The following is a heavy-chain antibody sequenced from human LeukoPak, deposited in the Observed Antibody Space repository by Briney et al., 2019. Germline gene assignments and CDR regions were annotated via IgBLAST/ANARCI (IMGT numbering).Heavy chain of an antibody. CDR1: GFPFSSNW. J-gene: IGHJ6*02. CDR3: AVPRIGNYYGMDV. CDR2: INNDGSGA. Sequence: GGSLRLSCAASGFPFSSNWVHWVRQAPGKGLVWVSRINNDGSGAIYADSVKGRFTISRDNAKNTLYLQMNSLRAEDTAVYYCAVPRIGNYYGMDVWGQGTTVTVSS. V-gene: IGHV3-74*01. D-gene: IGHD3-10*01.